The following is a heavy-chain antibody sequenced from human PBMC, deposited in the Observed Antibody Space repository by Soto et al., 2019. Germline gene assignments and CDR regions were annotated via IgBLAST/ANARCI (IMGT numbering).Heavy chain of an antibody. J-gene: IGHJ4*02. CDR2: ISGIGGST. CDR3: ARGGFHRGNYYIFDY. V-gene: IGHV3-23*01. CDR1: GFTFSSYA. Sequence: EGSLRLSGAASGFTFSSYAMSWVRQAPGKGLEWVSAISGIGGSTYYADSVKGRFTISRDNSKNTLYLQMNSLRAEDTAVYFCARGGFHRGNYYIFDYWGQGALVTVSS. D-gene: IGHD3-22*01.